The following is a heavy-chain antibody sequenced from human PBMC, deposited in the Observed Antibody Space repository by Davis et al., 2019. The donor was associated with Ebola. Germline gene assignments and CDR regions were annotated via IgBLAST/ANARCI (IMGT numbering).Heavy chain of an antibody. D-gene: IGHD6-13*01. Sequence: GESLKISCATSGFTLSSYAMNWVRRAPGKGLQWLSYISGNSTTKYYADSVKGRFTISRDNAKNSLYLQMNSLRDEDTAVYYCARGRSAAGTPDSDYWGQGTLVTVSS. CDR2: ISGNSTTK. V-gene: IGHV3-48*02. CDR1: GFTLSSYA. CDR3: ARGRSAAGTPDSDY. J-gene: IGHJ4*02.